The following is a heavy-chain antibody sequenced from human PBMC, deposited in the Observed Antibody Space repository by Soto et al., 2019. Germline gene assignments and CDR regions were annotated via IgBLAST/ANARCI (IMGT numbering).Heavy chain of an antibody. Sequence: GGSLRLSCAASGFTFSDYYMSWIRQAPGKGLEWVSYISSSGSTIYYADSVKGRFTISRDNAKNSLYLQMNSLRAEDTAVYYCAGRYFDWLLPIDYWGQGTLVTVSS. V-gene: IGHV3-11*01. CDR2: ISSSGSTI. CDR3: AGRYFDWLLPIDY. J-gene: IGHJ4*02. D-gene: IGHD3-9*01. CDR1: GFTFSDYY.